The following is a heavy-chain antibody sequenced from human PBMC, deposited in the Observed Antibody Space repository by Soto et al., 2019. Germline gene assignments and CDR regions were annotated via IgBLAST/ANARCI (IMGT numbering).Heavy chain of an antibody. Sequence: QAQLVESGGGLVKPGGSLRLSCAASGFSFSEHYMSWIRQSPGKGFEWVSYTTPSGVDTFYTDSVKGRFTISRNNAMRSVDLQMNSLTVEDTAVYYCARGHYGLDVWGQGTTVTVSS. CDR3: ARGHYGLDV. J-gene: IGHJ6*02. V-gene: IGHV3-11*01. CDR2: TTPSGVDT. CDR1: GFSFSEHY.